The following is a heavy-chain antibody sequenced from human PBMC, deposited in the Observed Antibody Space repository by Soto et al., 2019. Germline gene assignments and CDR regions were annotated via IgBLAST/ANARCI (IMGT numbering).Heavy chain of an antibody. J-gene: IGHJ2*01. Sequence: QVQLVQSGAEVKKPGASVKVSCKASGYTFTSYGISWVRQAPGQGLEWMGWISAYNGNTNYAQKLQGRVTMTTDTSTSTAYMELRSRRADDTAVDYCARAYEQWLISYWYFDLWGRGTLVTVSS. D-gene: IGHD6-19*01. CDR3: ARAYEQWLISYWYFDL. CDR2: ISAYNGNT. V-gene: IGHV1-18*01. CDR1: GYTFTSYG.